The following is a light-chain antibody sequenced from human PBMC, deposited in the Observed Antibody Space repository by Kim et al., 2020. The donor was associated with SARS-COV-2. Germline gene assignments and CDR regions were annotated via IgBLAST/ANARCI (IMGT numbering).Light chain of an antibody. CDR2: GAS. Sequence: PGERATLSCRASQSVSSSYLAWYQQKPGQAPRLLIYGASSRATGIPNRFSGSGSGTDFTLTISRLEPQDFAVYYCQQFGSSPLIAFGQGTRL. CDR1: QSVSSSY. V-gene: IGKV3-20*01. J-gene: IGKJ5*01. CDR3: QQFGSSPLIA.